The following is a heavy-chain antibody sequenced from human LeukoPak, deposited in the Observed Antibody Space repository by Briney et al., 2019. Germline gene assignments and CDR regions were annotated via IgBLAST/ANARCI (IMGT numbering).Heavy chain of an antibody. D-gene: IGHD2-21*02. CDR1: GFTFSSYG. J-gene: IGHJ4*02. V-gene: IGHV3-33*01. CDR2: IWYDGSNK. Sequence: GGSLRLSCAASGFTFSSYGMHWVRQAPGKGLEWVAVIWYDGSNKYYADSVKGRFTISRDNSKNTLYLQMNSLRAEDTAVYYCARDSCGGDCYSVGYWGQGTLVTVSS. CDR3: ARDSCGGDCYSVGY.